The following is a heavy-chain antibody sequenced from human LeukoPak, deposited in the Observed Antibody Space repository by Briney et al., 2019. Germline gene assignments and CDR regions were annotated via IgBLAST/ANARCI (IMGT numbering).Heavy chain of an antibody. CDR1: GGSISSSSYY. CDR3: ARASRDYVWGSYRLDYFDY. D-gene: IGHD3-16*02. V-gene: IGHV4-39*07. CDR2: IYYSGST. Sequence: SETLSLTCTVSGGSISSSSYYWGWIRQPPGKGLEWIGSIYYSGSTYYNPSLKSRVTISVDTSKNQFSLKLSSVTAADTAVYYCARASRDYVWGSYRLDYFDYWGQGTLVTVSS. J-gene: IGHJ4*02.